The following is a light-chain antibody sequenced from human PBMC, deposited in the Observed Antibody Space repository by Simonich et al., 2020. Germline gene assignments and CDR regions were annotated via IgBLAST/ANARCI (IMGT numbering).Light chain of an antibody. CDR2: WAS. CDR1: QSVLYSSNNKNY. Sequence: DIVMTQSPDPLAVSLGERATINCKSSQSVLYSSNNKNYLAWYQQKPGQPPKLLLYWASTRESGVPDRFSGSGSGTDFTLTISSLQAEDVAVYYCQQYYSTPPLTFGGGTKVEIK. CDR3: QQYYSTPPLT. J-gene: IGKJ4*01. V-gene: IGKV4-1*01.